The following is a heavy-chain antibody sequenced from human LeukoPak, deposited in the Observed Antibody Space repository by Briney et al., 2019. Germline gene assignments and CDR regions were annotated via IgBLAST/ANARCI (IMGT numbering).Heavy chain of an antibody. CDR3: ARGSIAVAAPFDF. D-gene: IGHD6-19*01. J-gene: IGHJ4*02. Sequence: PGGSLRLSCAASGFTFSDYYMSWIRQAPGKGLEWLSYISKNGKTIYYADSVKGRFTISRDNSKNTLYLQMNSLRAEDTAVYYCARGSIAVAAPFDFWGQGTLVTVSS. CDR1: GFTFSDYY. CDR2: ISKNGKTI. V-gene: IGHV3-11*04.